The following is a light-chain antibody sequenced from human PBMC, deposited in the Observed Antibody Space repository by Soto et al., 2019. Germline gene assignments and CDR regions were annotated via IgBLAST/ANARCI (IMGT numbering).Light chain of an antibody. CDR1: HTIFSW. CDR3: QQYKSDFPT. CDR2: DGY. J-gene: IGKJ1*01. V-gene: IGKV1-5*01. Sequence: DIQMTQSPSTLSASVGDRVTVTCRASHTIFSWLAWFQQKPGKAPKLLIYDGYTLESGVPSRFTGSGSGTEVTLTISSLQPDDFAPYICQQYKSDFPTFGQGTKVDIK.